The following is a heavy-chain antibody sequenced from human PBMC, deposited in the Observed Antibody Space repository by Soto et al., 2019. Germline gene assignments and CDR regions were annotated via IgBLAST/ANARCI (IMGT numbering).Heavy chain of an antibody. CDR1: GATFRSHA. Sequence: QVQLVQSGTEVKEPGSSVKVSCRACGATFRSHAFTWVRQAPGQGLELMGGIIPMSATPFYTQTFQDRFTITADESASTVYMAVNSVRSEDTAVYYCATNSGGYNYIAIYWGQGTLVTVSS. J-gene: IGHJ4*02. CDR3: ATNSGGYNYIAIY. D-gene: IGHD5-12*01. V-gene: IGHV1-69*12. CDR2: IIPMSATP.